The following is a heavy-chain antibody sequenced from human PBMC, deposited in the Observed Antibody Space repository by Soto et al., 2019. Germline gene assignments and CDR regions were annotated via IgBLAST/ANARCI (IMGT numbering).Heavy chain of an antibody. CDR3: ARYLVPSGYYDYCMDV. CDR1: GYTFTSYA. D-gene: IGHD3-10*01. V-gene: IGHV1-3*01. J-gene: IGHJ6*04. CDR2: INAGNGNT. Sequence: QVQLVQSGAEVKKPGASVKVSCKASGYTFTSYAMHWVRQAPGQRLEWMGWINAGNGNTKYSQKFQGRVTITRDKAASTAYIELSSLRSEDTAVYYCARYLVPSGYYDYCMDVWGKGTTVTVS.